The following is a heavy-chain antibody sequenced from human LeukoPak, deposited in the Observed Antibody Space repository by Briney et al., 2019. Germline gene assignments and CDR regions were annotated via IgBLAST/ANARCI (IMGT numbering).Heavy chain of an antibody. D-gene: IGHD5-18*01. J-gene: IGHJ3*02. V-gene: IGHV4-59*01. Sequence: LSETLSPTCTVSGVSISSYYWSWIRQPPGKGLAWIGYIYYSGSTNYNPSLKSRVTISVDTSKNQFSLKLSSVTAADTAVYYCARKSYGQAFDIWGQGTMVTVSS. CDR1: GVSISSYY. CDR2: IYYSGST. CDR3: ARKSYGQAFDI.